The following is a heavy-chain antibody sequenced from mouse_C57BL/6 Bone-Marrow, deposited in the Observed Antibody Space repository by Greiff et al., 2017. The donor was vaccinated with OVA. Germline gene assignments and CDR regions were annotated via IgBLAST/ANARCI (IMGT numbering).Heavy chain of an antibody. Sequence: EVKLVESGGGLVQPGGSLKLSCAASGFTFSDYYMYWVRQTPEKRLEWVAYISNGGGSTYYPDTVKGRFTISRDNAKNTLYLQMSRLKSEDTAMYYCARHGYGDYFDYWGQGTTLTVSS. J-gene: IGHJ2*01. V-gene: IGHV5-12*01. D-gene: IGHD1-1*02. CDR1: GFTFSDYY. CDR3: ARHGYGDYFDY. CDR2: ISNGGGST.